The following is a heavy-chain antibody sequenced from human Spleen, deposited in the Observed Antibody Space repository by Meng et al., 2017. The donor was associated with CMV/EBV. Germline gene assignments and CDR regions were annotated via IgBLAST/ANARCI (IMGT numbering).Heavy chain of an antibody. V-gene: IGHV4-39*07. J-gene: IGHJ4*02. CDR1: GGSISSSSDY. CDR3: ARELGAAARSY. D-gene: IGHD6-13*01. Sequence: QLQLQESGPGLVKPSETRSFSCTVSGGSISSSSDYWGWIRQPPGKGLEWIGSIYYSGSTYYNPSLKSRVTISVDTSKNQFSLKLSSVTAADTAVYYCARELGAAARSYWGQGTLVTVSS. CDR2: IYYSGST.